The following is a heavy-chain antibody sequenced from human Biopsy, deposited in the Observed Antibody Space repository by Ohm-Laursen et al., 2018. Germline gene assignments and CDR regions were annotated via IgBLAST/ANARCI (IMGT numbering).Heavy chain of an antibody. D-gene: IGHD3-3*01. CDR2: IYHSGNT. V-gene: IGHV4-34*01. Sequence: TLSLTCAVFGGSFSGYYWGWIRQSPGKGLEWIGNIYHSGNTDYSPSLKSRVTISVDTSNNQFSLKLRSVTAADTAVYYCARQVDFWSGYVDYWGQGTLVAVSS. CDR3: ARQVDFWSGYVDY. J-gene: IGHJ4*02. CDR1: GGSFSGYY.